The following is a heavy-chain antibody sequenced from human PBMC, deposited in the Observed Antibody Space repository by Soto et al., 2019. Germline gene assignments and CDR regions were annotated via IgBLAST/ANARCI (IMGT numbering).Heavy chain of an antibody. D-gene: IGHD3-22*01. Sequence: EVQLVESGGGLVQPGGSLRLSCAASGFTFSSYSMNWVRQAPGKGLEWVSYISSSSSTIYYADSVKGRFTISRDNAKNSLYLQMNRLRDEDTAVYYCARAGRGYYYDSSGYYHRNWGQGTLVTVSS. V-gene: IGHV3-48*02. J-gene: IGHJ4*02. CDR1: GFTFSSYS. CDR2: ISSSSSTI. CDR3: ARAGRGYYYDSSGYYHRN.